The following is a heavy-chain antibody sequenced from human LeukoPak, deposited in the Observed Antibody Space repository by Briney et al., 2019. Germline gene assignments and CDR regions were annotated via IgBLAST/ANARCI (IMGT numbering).Heavy chain of an antibody. Sequence: ASVKVSCKASGGTFSSYAISWVRQAPGQGLEWMGGIIPIFGTANYAQKFQGRVTITTDESTSTAYMELSSLRSEDTAVYYCARDLESLVGAPGGHDAFDIWGQGTMVTVSS. V-gene: IGHV1-69*05. CDR1: GGTFSSYA. D-gene: IGHD1-26*01. J-gene: IGHJ3*02. CDR2: IIPIFGTA. CDR3: ARDLESLVGAPGGHDAFDI.